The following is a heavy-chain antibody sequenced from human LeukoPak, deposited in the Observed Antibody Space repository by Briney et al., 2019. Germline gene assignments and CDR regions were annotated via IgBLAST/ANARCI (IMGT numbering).Heavy chain of an antibody. CDR1: GFTFSSYE. V-gene: IGHV3-48*03. Sequence: GGSLRLSCAASGFTFSSYEMNWVRQAPGKGLEWVSYISSSGSTIYYADSVKGRFTISRDNAQNSLYLQMNSLRAEDTALYYCAKDIARGSDWRGGFDYWGQGTLVTVSS. CDR2: ISSSGSTI. D-gene: IGHD3/OR15-3a*01. CDR3: AKDIARGSDWRGGFDY. J-gene: IGHJ4*02.